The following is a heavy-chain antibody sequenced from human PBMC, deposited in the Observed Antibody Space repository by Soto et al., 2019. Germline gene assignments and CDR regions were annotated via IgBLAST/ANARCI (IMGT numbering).Heavy chain of an antibody. Sequence: QVQLQESGPGLVKPSETLSLTCTVSGGCISSYYWSWIRQPPGKGLEWIGYIYYSGSTNYNPSLKSRVTISVDTSKNQFSLKLSSVTAADTAVYYCARRRTPDYWGQGTLVTVSS. CDR3: ARRRTPDY. V-gene: IGHV4-59*01. CDR1: GGCISSYY. J-gene: IGHJ4*02. CDR2: IYYSGST.